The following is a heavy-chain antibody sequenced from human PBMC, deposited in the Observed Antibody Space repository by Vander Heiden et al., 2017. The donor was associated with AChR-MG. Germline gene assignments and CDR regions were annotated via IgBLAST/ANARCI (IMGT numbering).Heavy chain of an antibody. D-gene: IGHD3-3*01. Sequence: QVQLVQSGAEVKKPGASVKVSCTASGYTFTSYGISWVRQAPGQGLEWMGWISAYNGNTNYAQKLQGRVTMTTDTSTSTAYMELRRLRSDDTAVHHCAIRTDYDFWSGYVLYYYYGMDVWCQGPTVAVSS. CDR2: ISAYNGNT. J-gene: IGHJ6*02. CDR3: AIRTDYDFWSGYVLYYYYGMDV. CDR1: GYTFTSYG. V-gene: IGHV1-18*01.